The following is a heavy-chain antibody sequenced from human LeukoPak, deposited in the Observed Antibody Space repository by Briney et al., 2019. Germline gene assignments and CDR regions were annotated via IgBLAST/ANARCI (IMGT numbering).Heavy chain of an antibody. J-gene: IGHJ4*02. CDR2: ISAYNCNT. D-gene: IGHD4-23*01. Sequence: ASVKVSCKASVYTFTSYVITLVRQAPAQGLEWMGWISAYNCNTNYAQNVQGRVTMTTDTSTSTAYMELRSLRSDDTAVYYCARGESTTVVTPGDYWGQGTLVTVSS. CDR1: VYTFTSYV. V-gene: IGHV1-18*01. CDR3: ARGESTTVVTPGDY.